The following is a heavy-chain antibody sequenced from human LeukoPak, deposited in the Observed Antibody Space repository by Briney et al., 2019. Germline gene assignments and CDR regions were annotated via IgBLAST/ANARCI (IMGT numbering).Heavy chain of an antibody. CDR1: GFTFSSYN. V-gene: IGHV3-21*01. Sequence: GGSLRLSCAASGFTFSSYNMNWVRQAPGQGLEWVSSITSGSSYIYYADSVKGRFTMSRDNAKNSLYLQVNSLRAADTAVYYCARLRDRQAIDYWGQGTLVTVSS. CDR2: ITSGSSYI. CDR3: ARLRDRQAIDY. J-gene: IGHJ4*02. D-gene: IGHD5-24*01.